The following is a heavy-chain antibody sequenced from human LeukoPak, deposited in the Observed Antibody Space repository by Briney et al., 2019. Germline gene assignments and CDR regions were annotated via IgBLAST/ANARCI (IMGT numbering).Heavy chain of an antibody. CDR2: IYYSGST. CDR1: GGSISSGGYY. J-gene: IGHJ2*01. CDR3: ARLTVLGHHFDL. Sequence: PSETLSLTCTVSGGSISSGGYYWSWIRQHPGKDLEWIGYIYYSGSTYYNPSLKSRVTISVDTSKNQFSLKLSSVTAADTAVYYCARLTVLGHHFDLWGRGTLVTVSS. D-gene: IGHD2-8*01. V-gene: IGHV4-31*03.